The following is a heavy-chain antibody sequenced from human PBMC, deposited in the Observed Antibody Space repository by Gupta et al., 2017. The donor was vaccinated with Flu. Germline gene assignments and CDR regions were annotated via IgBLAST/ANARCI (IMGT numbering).Heavy chain of an antibody. CDR2: ISGGGATI. Sequence: EVRLVESGGGLVQPGGSLRVSCTGSGFTFSSYEMNWVRQAPGKGLEWVAYISGGGATIHYADSVKGRFTISRDNAKKSLYLQMKSLRVEDTAGYYCARDLRGGADYWGQGTLVAVSS. V-gene: IGHV3-48*03. CDR3: ARDLRGGADY. D-gene: IGHD3-16*01. J-gene: IGHJ4*02. CDR1: GFTFSSYE.